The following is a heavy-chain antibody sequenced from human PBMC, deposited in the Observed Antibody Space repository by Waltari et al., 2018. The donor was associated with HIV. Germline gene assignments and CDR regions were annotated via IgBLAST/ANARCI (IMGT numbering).Heavy chain of an antibody. D-gene: IGHD3-22*01. CDR3: ARGTYYYDSSGHDAFDI. J-gene: IGHJ3*02. Sequence: QVQLQESGPGLVKPSETLSLTCTVSGGPISSYYWSWIRQPAGKGLEWIGRIYTRGSTNYNPSPKSRVTMSADTSKNKFSRKLSSVTAADTAVYYCARGTYYYDSSGHDAFDIWGQGTMVTVSS. CDR2: IYTRGST. V-gene: IGHV4-4*07. CDR1: GGPISSYY.